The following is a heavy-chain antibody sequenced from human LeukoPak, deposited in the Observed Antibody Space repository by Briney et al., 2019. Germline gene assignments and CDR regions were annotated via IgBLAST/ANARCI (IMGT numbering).Heavy chain of an antibody. CDR1: GFTFSSYW. Sequence: PGGPLRLSYAASGFTFSSYWMHWVRQAPGKGLVWVSRIKSDGSSTSNADSVKGRFIISRDNAKNTLYLQMNSLRAEDTAVYYCVRGFPFDIWGQGTMVTVSS. CDR2: IKSDGSST. CDR3: VRGFPFDI. V-gene: IGHV3-74*01. J-gene: IGHJ3*02. D-gene: IGHD3-10*01.